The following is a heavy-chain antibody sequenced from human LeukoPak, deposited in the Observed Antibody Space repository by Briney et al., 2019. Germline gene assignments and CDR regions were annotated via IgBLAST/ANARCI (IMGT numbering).Heavy chain of an antibody. V-gene: IGHV1-8*01. CDR2: FNANSGNT. CDR3: ARGQRHCTSDSCLSYMDV. CDR1: GYTFTSKG. D-gene: IGHD2-2*01. Sequence: GASVKVSCKASGYTFTSKGTNWVRPSPGGVFECRAWFNANSGNTGYAQKFQGRVTMTRNTSISTAYMELSSLRSEDTAVYYCARGQRHCTSDSCLSYMDVWGKGTTVTVSS. J-gene: IGHJ6*03.